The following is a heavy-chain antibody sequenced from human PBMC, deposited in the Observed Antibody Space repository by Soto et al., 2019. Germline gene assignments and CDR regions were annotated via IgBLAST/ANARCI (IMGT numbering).Heavy chain of an antibody. CDR1: GFTLSSYW. V-gene: IGHV3-7*01. CDR2: IKRDGSEK. J-gene: IGHJ4*02. CDR3: ARDCSGGICYGYYFDY. Sequence: EVQLVESGGGLVQPGGSLRLSCATSGFTLSSYWMSWVRQAPGKGLEWVANIKRDGSEKYYVDSVQGRFTISRDNAKNSLYLQMNSLRAEDTPLYYCARDCSGGICYGYYFDYWGQGTLVTFSS. D-gene: IGHD2-15*01.